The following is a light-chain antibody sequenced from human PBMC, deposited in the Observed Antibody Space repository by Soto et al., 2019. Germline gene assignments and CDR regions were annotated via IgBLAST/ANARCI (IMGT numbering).Light chain of an antibody. CDR3: QQYNKWPPYT. J-gene: IGKJ2*01. CDR1: QSVSSN. V-gene: IGKV3-15*01. CDR2: GAS. Sequence: EIVMTQSPATLSVSPGERATLSCRASQSVSSNLAWYQQKPGQAPRLLIYGASNRATGIPARFSGSGSGTECNLTISSLQSEDFAVYYCQQYNKWPPYTFGQGTKLEIK.